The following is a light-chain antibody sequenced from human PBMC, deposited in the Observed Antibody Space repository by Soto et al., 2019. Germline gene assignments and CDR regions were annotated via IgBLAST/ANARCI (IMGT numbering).Light chain of an antibody. CDR2: LGS. J-gene: IGKJ3*01. Sequence: DIVMTQSPLSLPATPGEPTSISCRSSQSLLHSNGYNPLDWYPQKPGQSPQLLIYLGSNRASGVPDRFSGSGSGTDFTLKISRVEAEDVGVYYCMQALQTPFTFGPGTKVDIK. V-gene: IGKV2-28*01. CDR3: MQALQTPFT. CDR1: QSLLHSNGYNP.